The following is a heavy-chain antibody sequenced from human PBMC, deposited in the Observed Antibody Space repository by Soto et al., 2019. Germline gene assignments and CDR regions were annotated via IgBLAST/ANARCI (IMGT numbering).Heavy chain of an antibody. J-gene: IGHJ4*02. Sequence: SETLSLTCAVYGGSFSGYYWSWIRQPPGKGLEWIGEINHSGSTNYNPSLKSRVTISVDTSKNQFSLKLSSVTAADTAVYYCAIYFCIAVPDAYDYRSQGTLVTVSA. CDR1: GGSFSGYY. CDR2: INHSGST. CDR3: AIYFCIAVPDAYDY. V-gene: IGHV4-34*01. D-gene: IGHD6-19*01.